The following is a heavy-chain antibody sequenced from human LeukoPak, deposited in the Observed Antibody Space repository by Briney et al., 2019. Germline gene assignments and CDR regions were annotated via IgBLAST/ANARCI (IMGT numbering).Heavy chain of an antibody. D-gene: IGHD3-10*01. CDR1: GFTFSNCA. V-gene: IGHV3-23*01. J-gene: IGHJ5*02. CDR3: AKEDSNSPINWFDPWGQESWSPNNWFDP. Sequence: GGSLRLSCAASGFTFSNCAMAWVRQAPGKGLEWVSIISGSGDTTYYADFVKGRFTISRDNSQKTLYMQMTSLRADDTAVYYCAKEDSNSPINWFDPWGQESWSPNNWFDPWGQGTLVTVSS. CDR2: ISGSGDTT.